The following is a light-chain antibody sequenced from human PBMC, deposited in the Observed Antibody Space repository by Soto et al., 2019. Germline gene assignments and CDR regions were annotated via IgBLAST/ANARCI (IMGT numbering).Light chain of an antibody. CDR1: QTGCN. J-gene: IGKJ5*01. V-gene: IGKV3-15*01. Sequence: MAMTQSTATLSVSRGEGATVSCPQIQTGCNLAWYQQKPGQAPRLLIYSASTRATGVPARFSGSGSGTEFTPTISSLQPADFATYYCQQSYSSPITFGQGTRLETK. CDR2: SAS. CDR3: QQSYSSPIT.